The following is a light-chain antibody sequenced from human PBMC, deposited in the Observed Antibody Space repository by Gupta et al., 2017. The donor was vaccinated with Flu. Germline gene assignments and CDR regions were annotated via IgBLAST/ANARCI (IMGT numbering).Light chain of an antibody. CDR2: EVS. Sequence: QSALTQPASVSGSPGQSITISCTGTTSDGGNYKYVSWFQQHPGKAPKLMIYEVSNRPSGGSQRFSGSQAGNTGSLTIPGLQAEDEAEYYCTSYTTRSTWVFGGGTKLTVL. V-gene: IGLV2-14*01. CDR1: TSDGGNYKY. CDR3: TSYTTRSTWV. J-gene: IGLJ3*02.